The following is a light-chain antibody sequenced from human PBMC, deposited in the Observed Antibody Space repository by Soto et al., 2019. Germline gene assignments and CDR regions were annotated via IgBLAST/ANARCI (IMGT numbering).Light chain of an antibody. CDR1: SSDIGSFHY. V-gene: IGLV2-14*03. CDR2: YVS. Sequence: QSALTQPAFVSGSPGQSITISCAGTSSDIGSFHYVSWYQQHPGRAPKLMIYYVSNRPSGVSNRFSGSKSGNMASLTISGLQAEDEADYYCSSYSSSSTPLIFGGGTKVTVL. J-gene: IGLJ2*01. CDR3: SSYSSSSTPLI.